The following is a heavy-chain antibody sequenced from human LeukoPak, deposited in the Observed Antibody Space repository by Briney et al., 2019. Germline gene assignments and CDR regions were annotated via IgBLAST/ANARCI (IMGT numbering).Heavy chain of an antibody. CDR2: FNTNTGNP. V-gene: IGHV7-4-1*02. D-gene: IGHD4-17*01. J-gene: IGHJ4*02. Sequence: ASVQVSCKASGYTFTSYAVNWVRQAPGQGLEWMGWFNTNTGNPTYAQDFTGRFVFSLDTSVSTAYLQISSLKADDTAVYYCARGHGDLDYWGQGTLVTVSS. CDR1: GYTFTSYA. CDR3: ARGHGDLDY.